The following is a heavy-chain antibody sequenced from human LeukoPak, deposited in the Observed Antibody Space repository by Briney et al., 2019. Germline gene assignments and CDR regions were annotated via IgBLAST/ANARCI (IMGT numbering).Heavy chain of an antibody. J-gene: IGHJ4*02. CDR2: IYYSGST. Sequence: SETLSLTCTVSGGSISSYYWSWIRQPPGKGLEWIGYIYYSGSTNYNPSLKSRVTMSVDTSKNQFSLRLSSVTAADTAVHYCAREGDSSGWYSDYWGQGTLVTVSS. V-gene: IGHV4-59*01. D-gene: IGHD6-19*01. CDR1: GGSISSYY. CDR3: AREGDSSGWYSDY.